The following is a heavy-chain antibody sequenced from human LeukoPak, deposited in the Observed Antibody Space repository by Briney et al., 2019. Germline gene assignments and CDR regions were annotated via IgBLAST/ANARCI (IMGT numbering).Heavy chain of an antibody. Sequence: GGSLRLSCAASRHRLAFGSYAMNWIRQAPGKGLQWISSITGSGDSTYYADSVKGRFTISRDNSKNTLYLQMNSLRVDDTAVYYCARNGAFDIWGQGTMVTVSS. CDR1: RHRLAFGSYA. CDR2: ITGSGDST. J-gene: IGHJ3*02. D-gene: IGHD2-8*01. V-gene: IGHV3-23*01. CDR3: ARNGAFDI.